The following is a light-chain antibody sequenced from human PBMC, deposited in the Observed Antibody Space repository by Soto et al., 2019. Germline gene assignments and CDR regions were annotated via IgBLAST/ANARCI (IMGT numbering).Light chain of an antibody. V-gene: IGKV3-20*01. CDR1: QSVSSTY. J-gene: IGKJ1*01. CDR2: GAS. CDR3: LQDINYPWT. Sequence: EIVLTQSPGTLSLSPGERATLSCRASQSVSSTYLAWYQHKPGQAPRLLIYGASSRATGIPDRFSGSGSGTDFTLAISSLQPEDSATYYCLQDINYPWTFGQGTKVDIK.